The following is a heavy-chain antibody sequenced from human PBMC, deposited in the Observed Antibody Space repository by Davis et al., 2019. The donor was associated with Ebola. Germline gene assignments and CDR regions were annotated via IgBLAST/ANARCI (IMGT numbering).Heavy chain of an antibody. V-gene: IGHV4-59*01. CDR3: ARSEMTYYYDSSGYYSTPNWFDP. CDR1: GGSISSYY. D-gene: IGHD3-22*01. J-gene: IGHJ5*02. Sequence: MPSETLSLTCTVSGGSISSYYWSWIWQPPGPALPSFGYIYYSGRTHYNPSLKSRVTISVDTSKNQFSLKLSSVTAADTAVYYCARSEMTYYYDSSGYYSTPNWFDPWGQGTLVTVSS. CDR2: IYYSGRT.